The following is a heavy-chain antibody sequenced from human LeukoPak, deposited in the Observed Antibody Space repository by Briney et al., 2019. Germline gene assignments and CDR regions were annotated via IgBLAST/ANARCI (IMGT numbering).Heavy chain of an antibody. CDR2: INPNSGGT. CDR1: GYTFTGYY. CDR3: ARGSVNYRPFWYFDL. V-gene: IGHV1-2*02. D-gene: IGHD1-7*01. Sequence: ASSVKVSCKASGYTFTGYYMHSVRQAPGQGLEWMGWINPNSGGTNYAQKFQGRVTMTRDTSISTAYMELSRLRSDDTAVYYCARGSVNYRPFWYFDLWGRGTLVTVSS. J-gene: IGHJ2*01.